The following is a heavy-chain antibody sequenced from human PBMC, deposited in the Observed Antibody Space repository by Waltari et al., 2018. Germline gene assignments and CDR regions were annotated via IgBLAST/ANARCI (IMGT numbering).Heavy chain of an antibody. Sequence: EVQLLESGGGLVQPGGSLRLSCAASGFTFSSYAMSWVRQAPGKGLEWVSAISGSGGGGSTYYADSVKGRFTISRDNSKNTLYRQMNSLRAEDTAVYYCAKPGRDTCGGGGDCYGYYYYHGMDVWGQGTTVTVSS. CDR3: AKPGRDTCGGGGDCYGYYYYHGMDV. J-gene: IGHJ6*02. D-gene: IGHD2-21*02. CDR2: ISGSGGGGST. V-gene: IGHV3-23*01. CDR1: GFTFSSYA.